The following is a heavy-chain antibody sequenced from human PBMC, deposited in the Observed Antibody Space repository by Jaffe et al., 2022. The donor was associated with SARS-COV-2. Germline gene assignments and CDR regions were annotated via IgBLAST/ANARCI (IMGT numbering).Heavy chain of an antibody. V-gene: IGHV4-59*01. CDR3: ASLYGGNYVRYYYGMDV. CDR2: IYHTGTT. J-gene: IGHJ6*02. Sequence: QVQLRESGPGLVKPSETLSLTCTVSGGSFTNYYWSWIRRLPGKGLEWLGFIYHTGTTNYNPSLKSRVTISADTSKSLFSLKLTSVTAADTAVYYCASLYGGNYVRYYYGMDVWGQGTTVTVSS. CDR1: GGSFTNYY. D-gene: IGHD4-17*01.